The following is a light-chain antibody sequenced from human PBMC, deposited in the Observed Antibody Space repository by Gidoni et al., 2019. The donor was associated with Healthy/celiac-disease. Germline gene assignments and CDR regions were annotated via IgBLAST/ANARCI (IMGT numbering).Light chain of an antibody. Sequence: DIQMTQSPSSLSASVGDRVTITCQASQDISNYLNWYQQKPGKAPKLLIYDASNLETGVPSRVSGSGSGTDFTFTISSLQHEDIATYYCQQYDNLPCSFGQGTKLEIK. CDR2: DAS. CDR1: QDISNY. V-gene: IGKV1-33*01. J-gene: IGKJ2*04. CDR3: QQYDNLPCS.